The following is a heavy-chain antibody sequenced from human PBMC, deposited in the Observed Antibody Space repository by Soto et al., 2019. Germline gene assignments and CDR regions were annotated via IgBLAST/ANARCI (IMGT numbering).Heavy chain of an antibody. V-gene: IGHV4-61*08. Sequence: SVTRPLTCTVSDSYRSVRGCCWSWINQPPGKGLEWLGYIYYSGTTKYNPSLTSRVTLSVDMSKNQFSLKLNSVTAADSAVYFCARAASPYFDLLSAFDPCGQGVLVTVSS. CDR2: IYYSGTT. D-gene: IGHD3-9*01. J-gene: IGHJ5*02. CDR1: DSYRSVRGCC. CDR3: ARAASPYFDLLSAFDP.